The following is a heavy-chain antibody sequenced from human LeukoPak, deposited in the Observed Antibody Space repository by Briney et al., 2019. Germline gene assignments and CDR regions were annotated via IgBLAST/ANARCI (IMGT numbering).Heavy chain of an antibody. D-gene: IGHD3-10*01. V-gene: IGHV4-59*12. CDR1: GGSISSYY. CDR3: ARDRYNYGSGSLGYYYYGMDV. Sequence: SETLSLTCTVSGGSISSYYWSWIRQPPGKGLEWIGYIYYSGNTNYNPSLKSRVTISVDTSKNQFSLKLSSVTAADTAVYYCARDRYNYGSGSLGYYYYGMDVWGQGTTVTVSS. J-gene: IGHJ6*02. CDR2: IYYSGNT.